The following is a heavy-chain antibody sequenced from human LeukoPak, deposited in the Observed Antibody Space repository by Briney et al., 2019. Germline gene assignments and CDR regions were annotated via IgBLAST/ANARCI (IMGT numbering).Heavy chain of an antibody. CDR3: ARVNRYDFWSAKGWFDP. J-gene: IGHJ5*02. CDR1: GGTFSSYA. Sequence: SVKVSCKASGGTFSSYAIGWVRQAPGQGLEWMGGIIPIFGTANYAQKCQGRVTITTDESTSTAYMELSSLRSEDAAVYYCARVNRYDFWSAKGWFDPWGQGTLVTVSS. CDR2: IIPIFGTA. D-gene: IGHD3-3*01. V-gene: IGHV1-69*05.